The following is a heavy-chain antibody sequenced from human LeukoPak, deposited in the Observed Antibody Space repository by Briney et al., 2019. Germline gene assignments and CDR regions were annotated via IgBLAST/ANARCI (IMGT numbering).Heavy chain of an antibody. CDR3: AREGTPYCFDP. D-gene: IGHD3-10*01. CDR2: ISSSSSYI. J-gene: IGHJ5*02. CDR1: GFTFSSYS. Sequence: GGSLRPSCAASGFTFSSYSMNWVRQAPGKGLEWVSPISSSSSYIYYADSVKGRFTISRDNAKNSLYLQMNSLRAEDTAVYYCAREGTPYCFDPWGQGTLVTVSS. V-gene: IGHV3-21*01.